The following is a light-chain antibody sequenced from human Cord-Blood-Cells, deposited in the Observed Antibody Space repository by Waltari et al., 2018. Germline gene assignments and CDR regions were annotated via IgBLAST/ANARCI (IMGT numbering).Light chain of an antibody. CDR2: AAS. CDR3: QQSYSTPLT. Sequence: DIQMTQSPSSLSASVGDRVTITCRASQSISSYLNWYQQKPAKAPKRPIYAASSLQSGVPSRFSGSRSGTDFTLTISSLQPEDFATYDCQQSYSTPLTFGGGTKVEIK. V-gene: IGKV1-39*01. CDR1: QSISSY. J-gene: IGKJ4*01.